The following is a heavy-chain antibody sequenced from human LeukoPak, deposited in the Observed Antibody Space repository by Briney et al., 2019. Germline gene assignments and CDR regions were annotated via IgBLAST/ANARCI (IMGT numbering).Heavy chain of an antibody. D-gene: IGHD6-13*01. CDR2: IYSGGST. V-gene: IGHV3-53*01. CDR3: ARDRVIAAAGNDAFDI. J-gene: IGHJ3*02. Sequence: PGGSLRLSCAASGFTFSSNYMSWVRQAPGKGLEWVSVIYSGGSTYYADSVKGRFTISRDNSKNTLYLQMNSLRAKDTAVYYCARDRVIAAAGNDAFDIWGQGTMVTVSS. CDR1: GFTFSSNY.